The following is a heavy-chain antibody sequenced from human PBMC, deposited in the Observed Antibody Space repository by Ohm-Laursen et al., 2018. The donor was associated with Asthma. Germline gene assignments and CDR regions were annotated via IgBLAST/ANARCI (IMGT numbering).Heavy chain of an antibody. CDR2: ISDSGGST. Sequence: SLRLSCAASGFTFSSYIMNWVRQAPGKGLEWVSTISDSGGSTYYADSVKGRFTISRDNSKNTLYLQMNSLRAEDTAVYYCAKGGSSSWYEMDVWGQGTTVTVSS. V-gene: IGHV3-23*01. D-gene: IGHD6-13*01. J-gene: IGHJ6*02. CDR3: AKGGSSSWYEMDV. CDR1: GFTFSSYI.